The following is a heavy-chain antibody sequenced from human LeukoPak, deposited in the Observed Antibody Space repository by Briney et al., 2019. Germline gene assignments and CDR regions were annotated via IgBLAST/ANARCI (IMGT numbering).Heavy chain of an antibody. Sequence: LGGSLQISCQGSGYIFTSYWIGWVRQVPGKGLEWMGIIYPGDSDTRYSPSFQGQVTISADKSISTAYLQWSSLKASDTAMYYCASHSSSSTYYYYYYMDVWGKGTTVTVSS. CDR3: ASHSSSSTYYYYYYMDV. V-gene: IGHV5-51*01. J-gene: IGHJ6*03. CDR2: IYPGDSDT. CDR1: GYIFTSYW. D-gene: IGHD6-6*01.